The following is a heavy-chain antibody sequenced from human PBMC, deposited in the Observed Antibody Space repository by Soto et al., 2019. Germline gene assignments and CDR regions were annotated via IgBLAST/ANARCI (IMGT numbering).Heavy chain of an antibody. CDR2: ISYDGSNK. Sequence: QVQLVESGGGVVQPGRSLRLSCAASGFTFSSYAMHWVRQAPGKGLEWVAVISYDGSNKYYADSVKGRFTISSDNSKNTLYLQMNSLRAEDTAVYYCARAVPLMITFGGTDYWGQGTLVTVSS. CDR1: GFTFSSYA. CDR3: ARAVPLMITFGGTDY. V-gene: IGHV3-30-3*01. D-gene: IGHD3-16*01. J-gene: IGHJ4*02.